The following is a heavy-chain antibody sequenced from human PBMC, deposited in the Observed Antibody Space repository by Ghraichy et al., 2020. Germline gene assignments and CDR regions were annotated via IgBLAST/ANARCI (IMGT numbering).Heavy chain of an antibody. Sequence: GGSLRLSCAASGFSFSSFWMSWVRQAPGKGLEWVANIKKDGSQKYYVDSVEGQFTISRDNAKNSLYLQMNSLGAEDTAVYYCGRVIGGYDVIDSWGQGTLVTVSS. CDR1: GFSFSSFW. D-gene: IGHD5-12*01. J-gene: IGHJ4*02. CDR2: IKKDGSQK. V-gene: IGHV3-7*01. CDR3: GRVIGGYDVIDS.